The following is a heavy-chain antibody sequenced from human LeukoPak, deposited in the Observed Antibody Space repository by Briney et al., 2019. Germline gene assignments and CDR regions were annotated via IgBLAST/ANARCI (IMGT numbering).Heavy chain of an antibody. D-gene: IGHD3-16*02. CDR1: GGSFSTFY. Sequence: SETLSLTCSVSGGSFSTFYWSWIRQTPGKGLEWIGYIYYNGDTKYNPSLESRLTISLHTSKNRFSLGLTSVTATHAGVYHLARDLYRGIGWFAPWGQGTPVTVSS. CDR3: ARDLYRGIGWFAP. J-gene: IGHJ5*02. V-gene: IGHV4-59*12. CDR2: IYYNGDT.